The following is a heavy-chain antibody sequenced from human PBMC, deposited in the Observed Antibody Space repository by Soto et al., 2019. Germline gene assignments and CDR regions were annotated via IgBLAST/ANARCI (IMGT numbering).Heavy chain of an antibody. CDR3: TVCGLGNDSGAA. CDR1: GFTFSNYY. J-gene: IGHJ4*02. V-gene: IGHV3-72*01. D-gene: IGHD3-10*01. Sequence: EVQLVESGGGLVQPGGSLRLSCAASGFTFSNYYMDWVRQAPGKGLEWVGRSKNKADSYITEYAASVKGRFSISRDASKHSLYLQMNSLKTEDTAVYYCTVCGLGNDSGAAWGQGILVSVSS. CDR2: SKNKADSYIT.